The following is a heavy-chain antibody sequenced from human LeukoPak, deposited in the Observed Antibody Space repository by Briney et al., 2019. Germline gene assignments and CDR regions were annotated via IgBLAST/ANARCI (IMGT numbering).Heavy chain of an antibody. Sequence: SVKVSCKASGVTFSSYAISWVRQTPGQGLEWMGGIIPIFGTANNAQKFQGRVTINADESTITAYMEQSSLRSEDTAVYYCAGTRYCSSTSCYTRWFDPWGQGTLVTVSS. CDR3: AGTRYCSSTSCYTRWFDP. D-gene: IGHD2-2*02. J-gene: IGHJ5*02. CDR2: IIPIFGTA. CDR1: GVTFSSYA. V-gene: IGHV1-69*13.